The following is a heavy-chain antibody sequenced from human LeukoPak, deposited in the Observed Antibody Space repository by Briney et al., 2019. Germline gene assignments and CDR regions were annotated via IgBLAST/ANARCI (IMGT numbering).Heavy chain of an antibody. Sequence: GASVKVSCKASGYTFTGYYMHWVRQAPGQGLEWMGWINPNSGGTNYAQKFQGRVTMTRDTSISTAYMELSRLRSDDTAVYYCARGGLTIFGVVIMDYWGQGTLVTVSS. CDR2: INPNSGGT. CDR3: ARGGLTIFGVVIMDY. CDR1: GYTFTGYY. V-gene: IGHV1-2*02. J-gene: IGHJ4*02. D-gene: IGHD3-3*01.